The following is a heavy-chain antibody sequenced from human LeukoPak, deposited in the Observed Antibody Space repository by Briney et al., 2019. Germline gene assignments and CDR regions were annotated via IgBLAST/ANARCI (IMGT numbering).Heavy chain of an antibody. CDR2: ITSRGNTI. D-gene: IGHD3-16*01. CDR1: GFTFDSYE. CDR3: ARDGVPLYYYFYMDV. J-gene: IGHJ6*03. V-gene: IGHV3-48*03. Sequence: PGGSLRLSCAASGFTFDSYEMNWIRQSPGKGLEWLSYITSRGNTIYYADSVKGRFTISRDNGKSSLYLQMNSLRAEDTAVYYCARDGVPLYYYFYMDVWGKGTTVTVSS.